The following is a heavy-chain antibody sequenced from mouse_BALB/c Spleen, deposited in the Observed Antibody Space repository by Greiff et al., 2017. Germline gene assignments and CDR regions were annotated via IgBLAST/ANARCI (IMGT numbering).Heavy chain of an antibody. D-gene: IGHD3-1*01. CDR3: ARHEDSSGPFAY. CDR2: IYPGSGSI. V-gene: IGHV1-62-2*01. Sequence: VKLMESGAELVKPGASVKLSCKASGYTFTEYIIHWVKQRSGQGLEWIGWIYPGSGSIKYNEKFKDKATLTADKSSSTVYMELSRLTSEDSAVYFCARHEDSSGPFAYWGQGTLVTVSA. J-gene: IGHJ3*01. CDR1: GYTFTEYI.